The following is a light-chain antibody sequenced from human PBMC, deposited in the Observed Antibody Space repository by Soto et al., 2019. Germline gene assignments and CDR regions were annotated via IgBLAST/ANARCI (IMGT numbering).Light chain of an antibody. CDR2: END. CDR3: GTWDSSLSIFV. J-gene: IGLJ1*01. V-gene: IGLV1-51*02. Sequence: QSVVTQAPPGCAGPGQKGTISCLCGNANIGNYYVSWHQQFPGTAPKLLIYENDNRPSGIPDRFSGSKSGTSATLGITGLQTGDEADYYCGTWDSSLSIFVFGTGTKVTVL. CDR1: NANIGNYY.